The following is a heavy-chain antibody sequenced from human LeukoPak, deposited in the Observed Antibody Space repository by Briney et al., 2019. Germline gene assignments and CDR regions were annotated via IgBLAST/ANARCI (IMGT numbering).Heavy chain of an antibody. J-gene: IGHJ4*02. CDR1: GFTFSGYA. Sequence: PGGSLRLSCAASGFTFSGYAMSWVRQAPGKGPEWVSAISNSGDRTYYAESVKGRFTISRDNLKNTLYLQMDSLRAEDTAVYYCAQNWNNDYWGQGTLVTVSS. V-gene: IGHV3-23*01. CDR2: ISNSGDRT. D-gene: IGHD1/OR15-1a*01. CDR3: AQNWNNDY.